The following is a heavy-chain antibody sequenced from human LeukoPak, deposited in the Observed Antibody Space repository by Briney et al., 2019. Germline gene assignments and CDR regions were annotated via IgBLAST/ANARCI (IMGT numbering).Heavy chain of an antibody. CDR1: GITFSNYN. Sequence: KPGGSLRLSCAAPGITFSNYNMNWVRQAPGKGLEWISSITSSSSYTFYADSVKGRFTISRDNAKNSLYLQMNSLRAEDTAVYYCARDGDYYDGSGYYADAFDIWGQGTMVTVSS. V-gene: IGHV3-21*01. J-gene: IGHJ3*02. CDR2: ITSSSSYT. CDR3: ARDGDYYDGSGYYADAFDI. D-gene: IGHD3-22*01.